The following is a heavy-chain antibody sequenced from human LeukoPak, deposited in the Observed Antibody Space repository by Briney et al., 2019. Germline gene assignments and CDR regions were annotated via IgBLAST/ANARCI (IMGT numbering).Heavy chain of an antibody. CDR1: GFTFSSYA. CDR3: AKDRVVVVPAAIAGFDP. Sequence: GGSLRLSCAASGFTFSSYAMSWVRQAPGKGLEWVSAISGSGDSTYYGDSVKGRFTISRDNSKNTLYLQMNSLRAEDTAVYYCAKDRVVVVPAAIAGFDPWGQGTLVTVSS. D-gene: IGHD2-2*01. CDR2: ISGSGDST. J-gene: IGHJ5*02. V-gene: IGHV3-23*01.